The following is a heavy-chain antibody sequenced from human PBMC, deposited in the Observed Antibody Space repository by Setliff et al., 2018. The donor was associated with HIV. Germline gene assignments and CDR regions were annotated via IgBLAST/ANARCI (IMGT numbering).Heavy chain of an antibody. Sequence: SETLSLTCTVSGGSISDTYYTWTRQTPGKGLEWIGLMHVSRETTHNPSLKSRVTISRDTSENQFSLRLSSVTAADTAVYYCARGSYTVRIDYWGQGTRVTVSS. CDR3: ARGSYTVRIDY. V-gene: IGHV4-4*09. CDR1: GGSISDTY. D-gene: IGHD3-10*01. CDR2: MHVSRET. J-gene: IGHJ4*02.